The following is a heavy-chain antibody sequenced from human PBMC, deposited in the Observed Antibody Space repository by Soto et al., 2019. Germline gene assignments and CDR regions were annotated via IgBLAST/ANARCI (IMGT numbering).Heavy chain of an antibody. CDR3: AKHRSSSWFLYFDE. J-gene: IGHJ4*02. CDR2: IAPDASQI. V-gene: IGHV3-30-3*02. Sequence: GGSLRLSCAASGFTFSGKTMYWVRQAPGKGLEWVALIAPDASQIYYADSVKGRFTISRDNSKNTLYLQMNSLRAEDTAVYYCAKHRSSSWFLYFDEWGQGTLVTVSS. D-gene: IGHD6-13*01. CDR1: GFTFSGKT.